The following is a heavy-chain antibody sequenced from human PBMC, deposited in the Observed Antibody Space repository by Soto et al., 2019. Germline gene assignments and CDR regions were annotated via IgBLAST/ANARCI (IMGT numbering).Heavy chain of an antibody. Sequence: SETLSLTCTVSGGSISSSSYYWGWIRQPPGKGLEWIGSIYYSGSTYYNPSLKSRVTISVDTSKNQFSLKLSSVTAADTAVYYCASLESGSYYRLDYWGRGTLVTVSS. CDR2: IYYSGST. J-gene: IGHJ4*02. CDR3: ASLESGSYYRLDY. CDR1: GGSISSSSYY. V-gene: IGHV4-39*01. D-gene: IGHD1-26*01.